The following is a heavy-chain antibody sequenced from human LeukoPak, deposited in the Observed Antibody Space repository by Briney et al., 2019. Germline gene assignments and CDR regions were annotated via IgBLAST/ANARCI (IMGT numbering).Heavy chain of an antibody. V-gene: IGHV3-23*01. J-gene: IGHJ4*02. CDR3: AISPSVAPLAFDY. CDR1: GFTFSSYA. CDR2: ISGSGGST. D-gene: IGHD5-12*01. Sequence: GGSLRLSCAASGFTFSSYAMSWVRQAPGKGLEWVSAISGSGGSTYYADSVKGRFTISRDNSKNTLDLQMNSLRAEDTAVYYCAISPSVAPLAFDYWGQGTVVTVSS.